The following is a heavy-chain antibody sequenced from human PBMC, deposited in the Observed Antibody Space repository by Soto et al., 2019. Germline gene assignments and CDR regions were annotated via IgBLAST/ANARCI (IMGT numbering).Heavy chain of an antibody. CDR1: GFTFSSYA. Sequence: EVQLLESGGGLVQPGGSLRLSCAASGFTFSSYAMSWVSQAPGKGLEWVSGLSGSGGSTHYADSVKGRFTLSRDNSKNSLYLQMNSLRADDTAVYYCAKFHRPDYYYYNAMDVWGQGTTVTVSS. V-gene: IGHV3-23*01. CDR2: LSGSGGST. J-gene: IGHJ6*02. CDR3: AKFHRPDYYYYNAMDV.